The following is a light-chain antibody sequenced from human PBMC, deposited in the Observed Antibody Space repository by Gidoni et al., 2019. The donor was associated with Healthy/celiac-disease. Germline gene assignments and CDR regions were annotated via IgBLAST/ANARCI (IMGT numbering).Light chain of an antibody. Sequence: SPATLSVSPGERATLSCRASQSVSSNLDWYQQKPGQAPRLLIYGASNRATGIPARFSGSGSGTEFTLTISSLQSEDFAVYYCQQYNNWPLTFGGGTKVEIK. V-gene: IGKV3-15*01. CDR2: GAS. CDR1: QSVSSN. J-gene: IGKJ4*01. CDR3: QQYNNWPLT.